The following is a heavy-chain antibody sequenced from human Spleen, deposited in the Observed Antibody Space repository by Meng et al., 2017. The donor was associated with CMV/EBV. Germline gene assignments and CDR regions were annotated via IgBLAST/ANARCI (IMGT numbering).Heavy chain of an antibody. CDR2: IYYSGST. J-gene: IGHJ6*02. V-gene: IGHV4-61*01. Sequence: SETLSLTCTVSGGSVSSGSYYWSWIRQPPGKGLEWIGYIYYSGSTNYNPSLKSRVTISVDTSKNQFSLKLSSVTAADTAVYYCARGTWFGEMDVWGQGTTVTVSS. CDR1: GGSVSSGSYY. D-gene: IGHD3-10*01. CDR3: ARGTWFGEMDV.